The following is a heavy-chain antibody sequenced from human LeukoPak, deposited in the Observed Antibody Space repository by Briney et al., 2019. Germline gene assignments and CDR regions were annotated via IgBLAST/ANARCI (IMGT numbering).Heavy chain of an antibody. CDR1: GFTVSSNY. D-gene: IGHD2/OR15-2a*01. Sequence: SGGSLRLSCAASGFTVSSNYMSWVRQAPGKGLEWVSVIYSGGSTYYADSVKGRFTISRHNSKNTLYLQMNSLRAEDTAVYYCARDPRFSYFNAGPDYWGQGTLVTVSS. V-gene: IGHV3-53*04. J-gene: IGHJ4*02. CDR3: ARDPRFSYFNAGPDY. CDR2: IYSGGST.